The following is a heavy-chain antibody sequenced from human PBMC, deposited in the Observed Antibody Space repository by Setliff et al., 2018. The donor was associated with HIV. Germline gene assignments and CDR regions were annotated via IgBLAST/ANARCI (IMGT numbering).Heavy chain of an antibody. CDR3: ARDQRLAGNVRCFDP. J-gene: IGHJ5*02. V-gene: IGHV3-23*01. D-gene: IGHD6-19*01. CDR2: VATNGGST. Sequence: GGSLRLSCAVSGFTFSNSAMSWVRQAPGKGLEWVSSVATNGGSTYSADSVRGRFTISRDNSKNTLYLQMDSLRAEDTALYYCARDQRLAGNVRCFDPWGQGTLVTVSS. CDR1: GFTFSNSA.